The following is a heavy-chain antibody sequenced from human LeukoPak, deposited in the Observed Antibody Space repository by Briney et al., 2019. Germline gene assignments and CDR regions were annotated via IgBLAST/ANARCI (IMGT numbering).Heavy chain of an antibody. V-gene: IGHV3-21*01. Sequence: GGSLRPSCAASGFTFSSYSMNWVRQAPGKGLEWVSSISSSSSYIYYADSVKGRFTISRDNAKNSLYLQMNSLRAEDTAVYYCARDTRITMIGWYFQHWGQGTLVTVSS. CDR1: GFTFSSYS. D-gene: IGHD3-22*01. CDR3: ARDTRITMIGWYFQH. CDR2: ISSSSSYI. J-gene: IGHJ1*01.